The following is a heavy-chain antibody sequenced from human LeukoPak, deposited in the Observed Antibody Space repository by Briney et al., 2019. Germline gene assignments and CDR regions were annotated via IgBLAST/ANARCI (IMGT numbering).Heavy chain of an antibody. J-gene: IGHJ4*02. Sequence: PSETLSLTCAVSGGSISSSSYYWGWIRQPPRKGLEWIGSIYYSGNTYYNPSLKCRLTISVDTSKNQFSLKLSSVTAADTAVYYCARDSLGAGTVGATSGYWGQGTLVTVSS. CDR3: ARDSLGAGTVGATSGY. D-gene: IGHD1-26*01. CDR1: GGSISSSSYY. V-gene: IGHV4-39*02. CDR2: IYYSGNT.